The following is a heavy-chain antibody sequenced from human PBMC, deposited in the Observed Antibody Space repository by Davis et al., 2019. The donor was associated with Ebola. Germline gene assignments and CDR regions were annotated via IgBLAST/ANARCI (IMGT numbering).Heavy chain of an antibody. D-gene: IGHD1-14*01. J-gene: IGHJ4*02. V-gene: IGHV1-46*01. CDR2: INPSGGST. Sequence: AASVKVSCKASGYTFTSYYMHWVRQAPGQGLEWMGIINPSGGSTSYPQKFQGRVTMTRDTSTSTVYMELSSLRSEDTAVYYCAREIRRGKVLDYWGQGTLVTVSS. CDR1: GYTFTSYY. CDR3: AREIRRGKVLDY.